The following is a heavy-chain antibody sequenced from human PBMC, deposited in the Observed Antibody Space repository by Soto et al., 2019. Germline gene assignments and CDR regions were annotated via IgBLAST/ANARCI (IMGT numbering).Heavy chain of an antibody. CDR3: ARDGGATVTTHWHFGL. D-gene: IGHD4-17*01. V-gene: IGHV4-4*02. Sequence: QVQLQESGPGLVKPSGTLSLTCGVSGGSISSSNWWSWVRQSPGRGLEWIGEIHHTGTTNYNPSLKSPVTRSVEQSKNQLSLSLSSVTAADTAVFYCARDGGATVTTHWHFGLWGRGTLVTVSS. J-gene: IGHJ2*01. CDR1: GGSISSSNW. CDR2: IHHTGTT.